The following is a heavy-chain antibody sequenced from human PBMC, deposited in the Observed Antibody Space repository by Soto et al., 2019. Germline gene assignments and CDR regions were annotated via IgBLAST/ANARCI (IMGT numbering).Heavy chain of an antibody. V-gene: IGHV1-69*13. CDR3: ARDHSSSCPGSFDY. Sequence: ASVKVSCKASGGTFSSYAISWVRQAPGQGLEWMGGIIPIFGTANYAQKFQGRVTITADESTSTAYMELSSLRSEDTAVYYCARDHSSSCPGSFDYWGQGTLVTVSS. CDR1: GGTFSSYA. D-gene: IGHD6-13*01. CDR2: IIPIFGTA. J-gene: IGHJ4*02.